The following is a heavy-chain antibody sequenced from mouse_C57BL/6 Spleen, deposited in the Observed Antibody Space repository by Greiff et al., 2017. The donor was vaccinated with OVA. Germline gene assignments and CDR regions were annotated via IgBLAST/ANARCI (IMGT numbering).Heavy chain of an antibody. D-gene: IGHD3-3*01. J-gene: IGHJ4*01. CDR2: IDPSDSYT. CDR1: GYTFTSYW. Sequence: VQLQQPGAELVMPGASVKLSCKASGYTFTSYWMHWVKQRPGQGLEWIGEIDPSDSYTNYTEKFKGKSTLTVDKSSSTAYLQLSSLTSEDSAVYYGARGTRDDGAYDYWGKGTTVTVAS. V-gene: IGHV1-69*01. CDR3: ARGTRDDGAYDY.